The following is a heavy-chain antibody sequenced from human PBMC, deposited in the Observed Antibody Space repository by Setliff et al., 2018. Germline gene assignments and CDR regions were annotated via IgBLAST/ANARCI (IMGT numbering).Heavy chain of an antibody. CDR2: IYHSGST. CDR1: GYSISSGYY. V-gene: IGHV4-38-2*01. D-gene: IGHD3-22*01. J-gene: IGHJ4*02. CDR3: ARHPHYDSSGYRDY. Sequence: PSETLSLTCAASGYSISSGYYWGWIRQPPGKGLEWIGSIYHSGSTYYNPSLKSRVTISVDTSKNQFSLKLSSVTAADTAVYYCARHPHYDSSGYRDYWGQGTLVTVSA.